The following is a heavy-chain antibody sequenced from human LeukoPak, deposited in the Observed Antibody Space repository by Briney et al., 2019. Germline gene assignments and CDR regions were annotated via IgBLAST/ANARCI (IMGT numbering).Heavy chain of an antibody. J-gene: IGHJ4*02. CDR3: ARVRSYGPSGSYLDY. CDR1: GGSISSGSYY. D-gene: IGHD1-26*01. V-gene: IGHV4-61*02. CDR2: IYTSGST. Sequence: SETLSLTCTVSGGSISSGSYYRSWIRQPAVKGLEWIGRIYTSGSTNYNPSLKSRVTISVDTSKNQFSLKLSSVTAADTAVYYCARVRSYGPSGSYLDYWGQGTLVTVSS.